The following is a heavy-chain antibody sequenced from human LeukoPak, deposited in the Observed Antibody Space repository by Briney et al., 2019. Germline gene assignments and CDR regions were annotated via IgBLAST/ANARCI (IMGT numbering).Heavy chain of an antibody. V-gene: IGHV3-23*01. J-gene: IGHJ3*02. Sequence: GGSLRLSCAASGFTFSSYAMGWVRQAPGKGLEWVSAISPSADSTSYADSVKGRFTISRDNSKNTVYMQMNSLRAEDTAVYYCAKYGNSGWNDAFDIWGQGTMVTVSS. CDR1: GFTFSSYA. CDR3: AKYGNSGWNDAFDI. D-gene: IGHD6-19*01. CDR2: ISPSADST.